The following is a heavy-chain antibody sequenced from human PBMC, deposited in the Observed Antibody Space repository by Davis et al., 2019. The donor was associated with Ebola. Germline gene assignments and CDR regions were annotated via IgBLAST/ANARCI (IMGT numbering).Heavy chain of an antibody. CDR1: GGSISSGGYS. Sequence: SETLSLTCAVSGGSISSGGYSWSCIRQPPGKGLEWIGYIYHSGSTYYNPSLKSRVTISVDRSKNQFSLKLSSVTAADTAVYYCARGSSIAARPRDYWGQGTLVTVSS. J-gene: IGHJ4*02. CDR3: ARGSSIAARPRDY. V-gene: IGHV4-30-2*01. D-gene: IGHD6-6*01. CDR2: IYHSGST.